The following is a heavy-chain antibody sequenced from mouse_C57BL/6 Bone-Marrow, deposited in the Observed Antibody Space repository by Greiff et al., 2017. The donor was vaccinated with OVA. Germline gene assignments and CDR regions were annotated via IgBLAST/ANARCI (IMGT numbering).Heavy chain of an antibody. V-gene: IGHV8-8*01. CDR1: GFSLSTFGMG. J-gene: IGHJ4*01. D-gene: IGHD2-1*01. Sequence: QVTLKESGPGILQPSQTLSLTCSFSGFSLSTFGMGVGWIRQPSGKGLEWLAHIWWDDDKYYNPALKSRLTISKDTSKNQVFLKIANVDTADTATYYCARTIYYGNYFYAMDYWGQGTSVTVSS. CDR3: ARTIYYGNYFYAMDY. CDR2: IWWDDDK.